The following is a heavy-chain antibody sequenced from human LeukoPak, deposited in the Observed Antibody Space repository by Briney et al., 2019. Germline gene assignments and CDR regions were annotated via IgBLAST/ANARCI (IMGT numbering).Heavy chain of an antibody. CDR1: GGSFSAYY. D-gene: IGHD3-10*01. Sequence: SETLSLTCAVYGGSFSAYYWSWIRQPPGKGLEWIGSIYHSGSTYYNPSLKSRVTISVDTSKNQFSLKLSSVTAADTAVYYCARDYYYGSGSYYTEGWFDPWGQGTLVTVSS. J-gene: IGHJ5*02. CDR2: IYHSGST. V-gene: IGHV4-34*01. CDR3: ARDYYYGSGSYYTEGWFDP.